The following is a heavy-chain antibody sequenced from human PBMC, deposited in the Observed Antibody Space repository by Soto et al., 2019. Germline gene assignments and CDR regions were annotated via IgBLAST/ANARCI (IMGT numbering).Heavy chain of an antibody. CDR3: AKGHSSSSYYYYMDV. V-gene: IGHV3-23*01. J-gene: IGHJ6*03. D-gene: IGHD6-6*01. CDR1: GFTFSSYA. Sequence: GESLKISCAASGFTFSSYAMSWVRQAPGKGLEWVSAISGSGGSTYYADSVKGRFTISRDNSKNTLYLQMNSLRAEDTAVYYCAKGHSSSSYYYYMDVWGKGTTVTVSS. CDR2: ISGSGGST.